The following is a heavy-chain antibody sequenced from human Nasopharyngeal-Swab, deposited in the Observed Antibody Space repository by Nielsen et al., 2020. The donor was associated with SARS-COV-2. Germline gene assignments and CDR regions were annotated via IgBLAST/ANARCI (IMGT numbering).Heavy chain of an antibody. CDR2: IYYSGST. D-gene: IGHD4-17*01. J-gene: IGHJ4*02. Sequence: SETLSLTCTVSGGSISSGDYYWSWIRQPPGKGLEWIGYIYYSGSTYYNPSLKSRVTISVDTSKNQFSLKLSSVTAADTAVYYCARHDYGDYGIDYWGQGTLVTVSS. CDR3: ARHDYGDYGIDY. V-gene: IGHV4-30-4*01. CDR1: GGSISSGDYY.